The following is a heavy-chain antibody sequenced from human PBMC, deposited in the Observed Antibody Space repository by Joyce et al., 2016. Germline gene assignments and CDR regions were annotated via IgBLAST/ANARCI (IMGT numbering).Heavy chain of an antibody. V-gene: IGHV3-15*07. CDR3: TTEATRTKPIVY. D-gene: IGHD1-7*01. CDR2: IKSENDGGTT. Sequence: EVQLVESGGGLVRPGGSLRLSCAASGFNFNNAWMNWVRQAPGRGLEWVGRIKSENDGGTTVYAAPVEGRFTFSRYDSKHTLYLQMNSLKTEDTAMYYCTTEATRTKPIVYWGQGTLVAVSS. J-gene: IGHJ4*02. CDR1: GFNFNNAW.